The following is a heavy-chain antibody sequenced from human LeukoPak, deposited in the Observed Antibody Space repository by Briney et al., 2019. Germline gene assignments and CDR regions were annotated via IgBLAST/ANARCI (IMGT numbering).Heavy chain of an antibody. J-gene: IGHJ6*03. CDR1: GFTFSSYS. D-gene: IGHD3-10*01. V-gene: IGHV3-21*01. Sequence: PGGSLRLSCAASGFTFSSYSMNWVRQAPGKGLEWVSSISSSSSYIYYADSVKGRFTISRDNAKNSLYLQMNSLRAEDTAVYYCARVTTYYYGSGSYGHYYYYMDVWGKGTTVTVSS. CDR2: ISSSSSYI. CDR3: ARVTTYYYGSGSYGHYYYYMDV.